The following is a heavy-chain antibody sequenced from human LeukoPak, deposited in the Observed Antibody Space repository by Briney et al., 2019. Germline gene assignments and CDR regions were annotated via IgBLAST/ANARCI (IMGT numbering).Heavy chain of an antibody. J-gene: IGHJ4*02. V-gene: IGHV4-34*01. CDR1: GGSFSGYY. CDR3: ARGANWSGYSEV. D-gene: IGHD3-3*01. Sequence: SETLSLTCVVYGGSFSGYYWNWIRQPPAKGLEWIGEINHSGNTAYNPSLKSRVAISVDTSKNQFSLKLSSVTAADTAVYYCARGANWSGYSEVWGQGTLVTVSS. CDR2: INHSGNT.